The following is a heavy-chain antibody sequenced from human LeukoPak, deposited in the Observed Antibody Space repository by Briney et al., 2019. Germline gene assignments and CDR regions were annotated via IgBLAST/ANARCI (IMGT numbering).Heavy chain of an antibody. D-gene: IGHD6-13*01. V-gene: IGHV3-33*06. CDR3: AKVVQYTASTGTGLDY. J-gene: IGHJ4*02. CDR2: IWYDGSYK. Sequence: GGSLRLSCAASGFTFSNYGMRWVRQAPGKGLDWVAVIWYDGSYKYYADSVKGRFTISRDNSKNTLYLQMNSLRAEDTAVYYCAKVVQYTASTGTGLDYWGQGTLVTVSS. CDR1: GFTFSNYG.